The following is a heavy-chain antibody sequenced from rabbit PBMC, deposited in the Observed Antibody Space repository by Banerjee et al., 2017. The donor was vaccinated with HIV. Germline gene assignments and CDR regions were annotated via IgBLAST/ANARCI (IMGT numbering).Heavy chain of an antibody. V-gene: IGHV1S45*01. D-gene: IGHD5-1*01. J-gene: IGHJ4*01. CDR1: AFSFSNKYV. CDR2: INTSSGNT. CDR3: ARTYGSNGDDYYFNG. Sequence: QEQLEESGGDLVKPEGSLTLTCTASAFSFSNKYVMCWVRQAPGKGLEWIACINTSSGNTVYASWAKGRFTISKASWTTVTLQMTSLTAADTATYFCARTYGSNGDDYYFNGWGPGTLVTVS.